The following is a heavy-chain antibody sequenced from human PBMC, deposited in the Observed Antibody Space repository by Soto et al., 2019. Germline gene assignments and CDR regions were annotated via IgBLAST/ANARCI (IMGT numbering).Heavy chain of an antibody. J-gene: IGHJ3*02. D-gene: IGHD3-9*01. Sequence: GASVKVSCKASGYTLTSYGISWVRQAPGQGLEWMGWISAYNGNTNYAQKLQGRVTMTTDTSTSTAYMELRSLRSDDTAVYYCARAHFDWLLTPMPFDIWGQGTMVTVSS. CDR3: ARAHFDWLLTPMPFDI. CDR2: ISAYNGNT. CDR1: GYTLTSYG. V-gene: IGHV1-18*01.